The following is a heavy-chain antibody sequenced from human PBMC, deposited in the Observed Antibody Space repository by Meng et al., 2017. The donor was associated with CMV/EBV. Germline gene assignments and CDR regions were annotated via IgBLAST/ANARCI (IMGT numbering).Heavy chain of an antibody. J-gene: IGHJ6*02. CDR3: AKEIADDYYDSSGSGYYYYGMDV. CDR2: ISGSGGST. CDR1: A. D-gene: IGHD3-22*01. V-gene: IGHV3-23*01. Sequence: AMSWVRQAPGKGLELVSAISGSGGSTYYADSVKGRFTISRDNSKNTLYLQMNSLRAEDTAVYYCAKEIADDYYDSSGSGYYYYGMDVWGQGTTVTSP.